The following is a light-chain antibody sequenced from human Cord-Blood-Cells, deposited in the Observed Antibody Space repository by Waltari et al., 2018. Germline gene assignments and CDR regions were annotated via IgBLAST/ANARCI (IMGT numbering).Light chain of an antibody. V-gene: IGLV1-51*01. Sequence: QSVLTQPPSVSAAPGQKVTISCSGSSSNIGNNYVSWYQQLSGTAPKLLIYDTNKRPSGIPERFSGSKSGTSATLGITGLQTGDEADYYCGTWDSSLSAGVFGGGTKLTVL. CDR3: GTWDSSLSAGV. CDR1: SSNIGNNY. CDR2: DTN. J-gene: IGLJ3*02.